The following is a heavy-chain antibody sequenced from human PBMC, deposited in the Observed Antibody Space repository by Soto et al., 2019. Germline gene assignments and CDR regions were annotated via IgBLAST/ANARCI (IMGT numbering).Heavy chain of an antibody. D-gene: IGHD2-2*01. CDR3: ARDPTRGDYYYYYGMDV. Sequence: SETLSLTCTVSGGSISSYYWSWIRQPAGKGLEWIGRIYTSGSTNYNPSLKSRVTMSVDTSKNQFSLKLSSVTAADTAVYYCARDPTRGDYYYYYGMDVWGQGNTVTVSS. CDR2: IYTSGST. J-gene: IGHJ6*02. CDR1: GGSISSYY. V-gene: IGHV4-4*07.